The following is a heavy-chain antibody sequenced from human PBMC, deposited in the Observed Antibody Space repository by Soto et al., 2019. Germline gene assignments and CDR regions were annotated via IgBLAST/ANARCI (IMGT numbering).Heavy chain of an antibody. Sequence: QVQLVESGGGLVKPGGSLRLSCAASGFTFSDYYMSWIRQAPGKGLEWVSYISSSGSTIYYADSVKGRFTISRDNAKNSLYLQMNRLSAEDTAVYYCARYRQIDVLRFLEWFANFDYWGPGTLVTVYS. D-gene: IGHD3-3*01. CDR2: ISSSGSTI. V-gene: IGHV3-11*01. CDR1: GFTFSDYY. J-gene: IGHJ4*02. CDR3: ARYRQIDVLRFLEWFANFDY.